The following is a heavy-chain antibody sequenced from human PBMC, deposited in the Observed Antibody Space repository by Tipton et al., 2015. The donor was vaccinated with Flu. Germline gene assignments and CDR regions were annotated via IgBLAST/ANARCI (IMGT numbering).Heavy chain of an antibody. CDR1: GGSFRGYY. J-gene: IGHJ4*02. V-gene: IGHV4-34*01. Sequence: TLSLTCAVYGGSFRGYYWTWIRQPPGKGLEWIGEINDVGSTNYNPSLKSRVTISVDTSKNQFSLILSSLTAADTSVYYCAKRGYAYGNASRGRGTLPPVPS. D-gene: IGHD5-18*01. CDR3: AKRGYAYGNAS. CDR2: INDVGST.